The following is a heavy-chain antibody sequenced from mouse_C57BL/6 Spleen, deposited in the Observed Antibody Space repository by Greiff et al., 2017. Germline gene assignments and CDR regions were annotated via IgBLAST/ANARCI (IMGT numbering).Heavy chain of an antibody. D-gene: IGHD1-1*01. CDR3: ARDGTTVVPSWFAY. CDR2: ISDGGSYT. V-gene: IGHV5-4*01. Sequence: EVKLVESGGGLVKPGGSLKLSCAASGFTFSSYAMSWVRQTPEKRLEWVATISDGGSYTYYPDNVKGRFTISRDNAKNNLYLQMSHMKAEDTAMYYCARDGTTVVPSWFAYWGQGTLVTVSA. CDR1: GFTFSSYA. J-gene: IGHJ3*01.